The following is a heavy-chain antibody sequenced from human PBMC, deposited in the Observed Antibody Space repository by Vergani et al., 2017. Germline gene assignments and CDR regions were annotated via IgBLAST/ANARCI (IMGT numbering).Heavy chain of an antibody. Sequence: QVQLVESGGGVVQRGGSLRLSCATSGFTLSNYDMQWIRQGPGKGLEFVAFIQFDGSNQYYADSVKGRFTLSRDFSKNTLSLQMNSLRNEDTATYYCAKHFRGWGIDYWGQGTQVIVSS. J-gene: IGHJ4*02. V-gene: IGHV3-30*02. CDR2: IQFDGSNQ. D-gene: IGHD3-16*01. CDR3: AKHFRGWGIDY. CDR1: GFTLSNYD.